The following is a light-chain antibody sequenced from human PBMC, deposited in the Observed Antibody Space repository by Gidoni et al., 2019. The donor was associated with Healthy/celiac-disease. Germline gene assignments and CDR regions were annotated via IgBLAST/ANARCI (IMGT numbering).Light chain of an antibody. CDR3: QKYNSASFT. CDR1: QGSSNY. V-gene: IGKV1-27*01. Sequence: DIQITQSPSSLSASVGDRVTITCRASQGSSNYLAWYQQKPGKVPKLLIYAASTLQSGVPSRFSGSGSGTDFTLTISRVQPEDVATYYCQKYNSASFTFGPGTKVDIK. J-gene: IGKJ3*01. CDR2: AAS.